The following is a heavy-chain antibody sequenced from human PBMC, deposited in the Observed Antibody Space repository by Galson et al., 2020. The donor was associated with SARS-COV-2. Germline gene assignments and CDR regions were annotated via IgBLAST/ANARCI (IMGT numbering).Heavy chain of an antibody. J-gene: IGHJ4*02. CDR2: IGSRGNI. D-gene: IGHD3-22*01. V-gene: IGHV3-48*03. Sequence: GGSLRLSCAASGFTFSSYEMNWVRQAPGKGLEWVSYIGSRGNIFYADSVKGRFTISRDNANNSLYLQMNSLRAEDTAVYYCAREVYDSSRHHVSFDYWGQGTLVAVSS. CDR1: GFTFSSYE. CDR3: AREVYDSSRHHVSFDY.